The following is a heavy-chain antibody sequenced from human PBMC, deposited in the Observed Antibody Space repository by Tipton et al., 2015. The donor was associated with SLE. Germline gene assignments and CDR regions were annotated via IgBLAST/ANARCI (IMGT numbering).Heavy chain of an antibody. D-gene: IGHD2-8*02. CDR1: GGSINSDY. Sequence: TLSLTCSVSGGSINSDYWSWIRQPPGKGPEWIGYIYYTGSTTYNPSLKSRVSISVDTSKNQFSPKLSSVTAADTAVYYCARPSKCTGDVCYGYFDCWGQGTLVTVSS. CDR2: IYYTGST. CDR3: ARPSKCTGDVCYGYFDC. V-gene: IGHV4-59*01. J-gene: IGHJ4*02.